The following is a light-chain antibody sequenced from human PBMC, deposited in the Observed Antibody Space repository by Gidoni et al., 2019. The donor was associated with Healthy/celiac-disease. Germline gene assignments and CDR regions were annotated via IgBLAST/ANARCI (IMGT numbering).Light chain of an antibody. Sequence: SYVLTQPPSVSVAPGQTARITCGGNNIGSKSVHWYQQKPGQAPALVVYEDSDRPSGSPERFSGSNSGNTATLTISRVEAGDEADYYCQVWDSSSDHWVFGGGTKLTVL. CDR2: EDS. CDR1: NIGSKS. V-gene: IGLV3-21*02. J-gene: IGLJ3*02. CDR3: QVWDSSSDHWV.